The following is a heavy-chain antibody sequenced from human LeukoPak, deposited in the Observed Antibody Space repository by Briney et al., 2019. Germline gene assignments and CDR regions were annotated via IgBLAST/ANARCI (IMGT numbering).Heavy chain of an antibody. Sequence: GGSLTLSCVASGFTLSGYWMHWVRQVPGKGLVWVSRINSDETSTSYADSVKGRFTISRDNAKNTLYLQMNSLRAEDTAVYYCGRDNCGSPTCLDYWGQGTLVSVSS. CDR2: INSDETST. V-gene: IGHV3-74*01. CDR1: GFTLSGYW. D-gene: IGHD2-2*01. CDR3: GRDNCGSPTCLDY. J-gene: IGHJ4*02.